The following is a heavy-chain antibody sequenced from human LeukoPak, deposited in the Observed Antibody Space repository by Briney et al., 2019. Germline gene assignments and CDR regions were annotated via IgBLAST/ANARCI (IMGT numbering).Heavy chain of an antibody. J-gene: IGHJ4*02. CDR2: FYYSGSP. CDR3: ARLDTAMAPDY. CDR1: GGSFSGYY. D-gene: IGHD5-18*01. Sequence: SETLSLTCAVYGGSFSGYYWSWIRQPPGKGLEWIGSFYYSGSPNYNPSLKSRVTLSRDTSKNQFSLRLTSVTAADTDVYYCARLDTAMAPDYWGQGTLVTVSS. V-gene: IGHV4-34*01.